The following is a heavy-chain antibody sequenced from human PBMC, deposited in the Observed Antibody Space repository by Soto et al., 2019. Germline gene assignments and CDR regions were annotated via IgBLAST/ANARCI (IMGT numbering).Heavy chain of an antibody. J-gene: IGHJ4*02. CDR1: GDSISSYY. CDR3: ARGHLGITTTGTWYDFDY. CDR2: IYYSGRT. Sequence: PSETLSLPCTVLGDSISSYYWTWIRQPPGKGLEYIGYIYYSGRTYYNPSLKSRVTISVDTSKNQFSLKLSSVTAADTAVYYCARGHLGITTTGTWYDFDYWGQGTLVTVSS. V-gene: IGHV4-59*01. D-gene: IGHD2-15*01.